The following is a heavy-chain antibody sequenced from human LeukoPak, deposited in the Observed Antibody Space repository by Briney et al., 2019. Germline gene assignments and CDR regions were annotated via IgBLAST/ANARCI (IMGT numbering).Heavy chain of an antibody. CDR1: GFTFSSYA. V-gene: IGHV3-30-3*01. CDR2: ISYDGSNK. CDR3: ARDSSIDFWSMDAFDI. J-gene: IGHJ3*02. D-gene: IGHD3-3*01. Sequence: GGSLRLSCAASGFTFSSYAMHWVRQAPGKGLEWVAVISYDGSNKYYADSVKGRFTISRDNSKNTLYLQMNSLRAEDTAVYYCARDSSIDFWSMDAFDIWGQGTMVTVSS.